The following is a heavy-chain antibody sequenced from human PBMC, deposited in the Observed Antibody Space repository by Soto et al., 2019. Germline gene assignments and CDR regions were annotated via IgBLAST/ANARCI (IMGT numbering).Heavy chain of an antibody. Sequence: SETLSLTCTVSGGSISSHYWHWIRQPPGKGLEWIGYIYYSGSTNYNPSLKSRVTISVDTSKNQFPLKLRSVTAADTAVYYCARDRRDGSYFDYWGQGTLVTVSS. J-gene: IGHJ4*02. V-gene: IGHV4-59*11. CDR3: ARDRRDGSYFDY. CDR1: GGSISSHY. CDR2: IYYSGST. D-gene: IGHD5-12*01.